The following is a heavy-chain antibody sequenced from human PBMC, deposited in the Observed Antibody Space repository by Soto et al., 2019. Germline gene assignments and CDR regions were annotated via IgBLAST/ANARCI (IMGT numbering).Heavy chain of an antibody. CDR3: ARDRLRYNWNDSPYYYCGMYV. V-gene: IGHV3-30*04. CDR1: GFTFSRYA. J-gene: IGHJ6*01. D-gene: IGHD1-1*01. CDR2: ISYDVRNK. Sequence: QVQLVESGGGVVQPGRSLRLSCVASGFTFSRYATHLVRQAPGKGLEWVAVISYDVRNKYYADYVKGRFTIPRDNSKNTLKMQMNSLRAEDTDVYYCARDRLRYNWNDSPYYYCGMYVWWQGTTVTVSA.